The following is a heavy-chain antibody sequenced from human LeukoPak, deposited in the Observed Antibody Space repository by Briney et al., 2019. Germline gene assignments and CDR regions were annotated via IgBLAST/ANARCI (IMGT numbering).Heavy chain of an antibody. V-gene: IGHV3-30*03. CDR3: ATYYYNSSDSYFGY. Sequence: PGRSLRLSCAASGFTFSCYGMHWVRQAPGKGLEWVAVISFDGSNKYYADSVKGRFTISRDNSKNTLHLQMTSLGTEDTAVYYCATYYYNSSDSYFGYWGQGTLVTVSS. CDR1: GFTFSCYG. CDR2: ISFDGSNK. J-gene: IGHJ4*02. D-gene: IGHD3-22*01.